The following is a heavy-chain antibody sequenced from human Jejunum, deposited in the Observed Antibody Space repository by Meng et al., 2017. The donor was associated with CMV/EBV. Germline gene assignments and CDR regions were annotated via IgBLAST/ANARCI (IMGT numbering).Heavy chain of an antibody. J-gene: IGHJ6*02. CDR3: AKSGGEFLYFLYGMAMAV. Sequence: FSSLGMTGGRQAPGKGLEWVSSISGSGGGTEYADSVKGRFSVSRDNSENTVYLQMDSLRGDDTAVYYCAKSGGEFLYFLYGMAMAVWGQGTTVTVSS. CDR2: ISGSGGGT. D-gene: IGHD3-10*01. CDR1: FSSLG. V-gene: IGHV3-23*01.